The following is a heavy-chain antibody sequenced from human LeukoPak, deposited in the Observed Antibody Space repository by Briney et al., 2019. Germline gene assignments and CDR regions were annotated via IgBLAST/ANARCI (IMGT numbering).Heavy chain of an antibody. J-gene: IGHJ4*02. CDR1: DYTFTSYG. D-gene: IGHD3-22*01. CDR3: ARDLGDSSGYYYRSLDY. Sequence: ASVKVSCKASDYTFTSYGYSWVRQAPGQGLEWMGWISAYNGNTNYAQKFQGRVTMTTDTSTSTAYMELRSLTSDDTAVYYCARDLGDSSGYYYRSLDYWGQGTLVTVSS. V-gene: IGHV1-18*01. CDR2: ISAYNGNT.